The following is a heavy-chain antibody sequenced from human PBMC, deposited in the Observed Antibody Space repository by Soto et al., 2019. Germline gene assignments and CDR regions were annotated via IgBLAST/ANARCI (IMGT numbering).Heavy chain of an antibody. D-gene: IGHD2-2*01. J-gene: IGHJ4*02. CDR2: ISGSGGST. V-gene: IGHV3-23*01. CDR3: AIDGISPDQPFYY. Sequence: GGSLRLSCAASGFTFSSYAMSWVRQAPGKGLEWVSAISGSGGSTYYADSVKGRFTISRDNSKNTLYLQMNSLRAEDTAVYYCAIDGISPDQPFYYWGQGTLVTVSS. CDR1: GFTFSSYA.